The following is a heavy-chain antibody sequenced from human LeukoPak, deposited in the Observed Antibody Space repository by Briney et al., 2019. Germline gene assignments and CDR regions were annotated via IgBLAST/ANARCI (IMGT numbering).Heavy chain of an antibody. Sequence: SHTLSLPCDVSGGSFPQTNYWTWVRQSPGKGLEWIGEVNLQGGTNYNPSLLRRVAISVDTSANHVSLQMTSVTAADTAVYYCAREGGSYRPLDYSGQGTLVTVSS. CDR1: GGSFPQTNY. J-gene: IGHJ4*02. CDR3: AREGGSYRPLDY. D-gene: IGHD3-16*02. CDR2: VNLQGGT. V-gene: IGHV4-4*02.